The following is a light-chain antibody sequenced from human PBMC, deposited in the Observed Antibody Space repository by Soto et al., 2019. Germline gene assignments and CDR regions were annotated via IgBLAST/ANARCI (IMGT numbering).Light chain of an antibody. Sequence: QSALTQPASVSGSPGQSITISCTGTSSDVGGYNYVSWYQQHPGKVPKLMIYEVSNRPSGVSNRFSGSKSGNKASLTISGLQAEDEADYYCSSYTRSSTLDVFGTGTKLTVL. V-gene: IGLV2-14*01. CDR1: SSDVGGYNY. J-gene: IGLJ1*01. CDR2: EVS. CDR3: SSYTRSSTLDV.